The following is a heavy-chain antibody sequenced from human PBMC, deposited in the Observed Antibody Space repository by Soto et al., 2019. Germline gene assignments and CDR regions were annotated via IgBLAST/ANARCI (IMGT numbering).Heavy chain of an antibody. CDR1: GYTFTGYY. V-gene: IGHV1-2*04. J-gene: IGHJ6*02. D-gene: IGHD3-3*01. Sequence: ASVKVSCKASGYTFTGYYMHWVRQAPGQGLEWMGWINPNSGGTNYAQKFQGWVTMTRDTSISTAYMELSRLRSDDTAVYYCERDSSALGGYYTGPYYGMDVWGQGTTVTVSS. CDR2: INPNSGGT. CDR3: ERDSSALGGYYTGPYYGMDV.